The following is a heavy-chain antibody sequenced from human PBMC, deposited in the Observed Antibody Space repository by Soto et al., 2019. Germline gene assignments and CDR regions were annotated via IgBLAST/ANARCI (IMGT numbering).Heavy chain of an antibody. CDR3: ARGSSSSYYYYGMDV. J-gene: IGHJ6*02. D-gene: IGHD6-6*01. V-gene: IGHV3-33*01. Sequence: LRLSCAASGFTFSSYGMHWVRQAPGKGLEWVAVIWYDGSNKYYADSVKGRFTISRDNSKNTLYLQMNSLRAEDTAVYYCARGSSSSYYYYGMDVWGQGTTVTVSS. CDR2: IWYDGSNK. CDR1: GFTFSSYG.